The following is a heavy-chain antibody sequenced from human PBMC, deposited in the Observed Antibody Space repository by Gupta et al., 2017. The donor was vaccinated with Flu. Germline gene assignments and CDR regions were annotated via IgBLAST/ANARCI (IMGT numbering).Heavy chain of an antibody. CDR1: GFTFNNHG. D-gene: IGHD5-12*01. CDR2: IAYDGIMK. Sequence: QEQLVESGGGVVRPGRSLRLSCAASGFTFNNHGMHWVRQAPGKGLEWVAVIAYDGIMKFYTDSVKGRFTISRDNSKNTLYLQMNSLRAEDTAIYYCAKDRGLSGYDGLGFWGQGTLVTVSS. CDR3: AKDRGLSGYDGLGF. J-gene: IGHJ4*02. V-gene: IGHV3-30*18.